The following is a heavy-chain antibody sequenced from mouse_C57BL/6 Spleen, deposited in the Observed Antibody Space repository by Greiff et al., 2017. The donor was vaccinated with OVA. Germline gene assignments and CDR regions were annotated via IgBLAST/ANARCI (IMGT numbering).Heavy chain of an antibody. CDR1: GFSLTSYG. CDR3: ARHCDGYFAMDY. D-gene: IGHD2-3*01. J-gene: IGHJ4*01. Sequence: VQLQESGPGLVAPSQSLSITCTVSGFSLTSYGVHWVRQPPGKGLEWLVVIWSDGSTTYNSALKSRLSISKDNAKSQVFLKMNSLQTDDTAMYYCARHCDGYFAMDYWGQGTSVTVSS. CDR2: IWSDGST. V-gene: IGHV2-6-1*01.